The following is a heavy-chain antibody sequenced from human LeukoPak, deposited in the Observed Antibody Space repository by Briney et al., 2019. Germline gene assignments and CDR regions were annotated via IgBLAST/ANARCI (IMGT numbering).Heavy chain of an antibody. V-gene: IGHV1-2*06. Sequence: ASVKVSCKASGYTFTGYHVRWVRQAPGQGLEWMGRINPNSGDTNYAQNFQGRVTMTRDTSISTAYMELSRLRSDDTAVYYCARDYCSSTSCLFDYWGQGTLVTVS. CDR3: ARDYCSSTSCLFDY. CDR2: INPNSGDT. J-gene: IGHJ4*02. CDR1: GYTFTGYH. D-gene: IGHD2-2*01.